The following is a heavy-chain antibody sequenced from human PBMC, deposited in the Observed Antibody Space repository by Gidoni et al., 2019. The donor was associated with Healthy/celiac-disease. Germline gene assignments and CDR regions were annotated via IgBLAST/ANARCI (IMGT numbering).Heavy chain of an antibody. V-gene: IGHV3-21*01. D-gene: IGHD3-22*01. CDR1: GFTFSSYS. CDR2: ISSSSRYI. CDR3: ARGWEDLYYYDSSGYSAGDY. J-gene: IGHJ4*02. Sequence: EVQLVESGGGLVKPGGSLRLSCAASGFTFSSYSMNWVRQAPGKGLEWVSSISSSSRYIYYADSVKGRFTISRDNAKNSLYLQMNSLRAEDTAVYYCARGWEDLYYYDSSGYSAGDYWGQGTLVTVSS.